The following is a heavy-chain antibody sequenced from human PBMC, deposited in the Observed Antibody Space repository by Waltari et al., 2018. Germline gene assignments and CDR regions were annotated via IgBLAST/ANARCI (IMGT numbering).Heavy chain of an antibody. CDR1: GYTFIAHF. D-gene: IGHD3-10*01. V-gene: IGHV1-69-2*01. Sequence: EVQLVQSGAEVKKPGATVKISRQASGYTFIAHFRHWVQQAPGKGLERVGRIDPEDGETVYAEKFQGRVTITADTSTDTSYLELSSLRSDDTAVYYCAPLPGGSGQTFDYWGQGTLLTVSS. CDR3: APLPGGSGQTFDY. CDR2: IDPEDGET. J-gene: IGHJ4*02.